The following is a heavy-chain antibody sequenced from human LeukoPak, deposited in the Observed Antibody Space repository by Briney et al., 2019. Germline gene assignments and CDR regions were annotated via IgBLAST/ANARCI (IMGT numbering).Heavy chain of an antibody. D-gene: IGHD1-26*01. Sequence: PGGSLRLSCAASGFTFDDYGMSWVREVPGMGLEWVSGINWNGGSTGNADSVKGRFTISRDNSKNSLYLQMNSLRAEDTALYYCAKDRWERPSGGWDYWGQGTLVTVSS. CDR2: INWNGGST. CDR3: AKDRWERPSGGWDY. CDR1: GFTFDDYG. V-gene: IGHV3-20*04. J-gene: IGHJ4*02.